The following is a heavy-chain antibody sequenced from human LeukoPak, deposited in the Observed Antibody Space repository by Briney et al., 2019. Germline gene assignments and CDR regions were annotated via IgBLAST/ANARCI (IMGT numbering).Heavy chain of an antibody. CDR3: AKASRQGAVAFPLDY. V-gene: IGHV3-23*01. CDR2: IVGGGVRT. CDR1: GFTFSTYA. D-gene: IGHD6-19*01. J-gene: IGHJ4*02. Sequence: GGRLRLSCAASGFTFSTYAMSWVRQAPGKGLEWVSAIVGGGVRTYYADSVKGRFTISRDNSKDTLFLQMNSLRAEDTAVYYCAKASRQGAVAFPLDYWGQGTLDTLSS.